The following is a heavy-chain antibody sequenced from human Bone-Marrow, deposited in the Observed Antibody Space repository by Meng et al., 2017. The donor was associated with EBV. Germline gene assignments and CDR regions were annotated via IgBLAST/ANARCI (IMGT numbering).Heavy chain of an antibody. D-gene: IGHD3-16*01. Sequence: QVWGSGGGLVKPGGSLRLSCAASESTLSEFYMSWIRQAPGKGPEWLGYINLGGSIRKHADSVKGRFTISRDNAKNLLYLHMNSLRADDTAIYFCARDGGLQTGWFGPWGQGTLVTVSS. V-gene: IGHV3-11*01. CDR2: INLGGSIR. J-gene: IGHJ5*02. CDR3: ARDGGLQTGWFGP. CDR1: ESTLSEFY.